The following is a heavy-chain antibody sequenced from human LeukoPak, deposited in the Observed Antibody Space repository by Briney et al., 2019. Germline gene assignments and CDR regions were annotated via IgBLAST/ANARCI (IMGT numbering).Heavy chain of an antibody. CDR3: AKDRDLNFDY. CDR1: GFTFSSHA. J-gene: IGHJ4*02. Sequence: GGSLRLSCAASGFTFSSHAMSWVRQAPGKGLEWVSGISGGGGSTYNADSVKGRFTISRDNSKNTLSLQMNSLRAEDTAVYYCAKDRDLNFDYWGQGTLVTVSS. V-gene: IGHV3-23*01. D-gene: IGHD3-10*01. CDR2: ISGGGGST.